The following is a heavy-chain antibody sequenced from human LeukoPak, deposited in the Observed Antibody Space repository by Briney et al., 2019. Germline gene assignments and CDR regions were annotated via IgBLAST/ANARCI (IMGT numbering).Heavy chain of an antibody. Sequence: GGSLRLSCAASGFTFTDYAMSWVRQAPGKGLEWVSAISASGVSTYYADSVKGRFTISRDNSKNTLYLRMNSLRAEDTALYYCAKDGRGGYSYGSYFDYWGQGILVTVSS. CDR3: AKDGRGGYSYGSYFDY. CDR1: GFTFTDYA. D-gene: IGHD5-18*01. CDR2: ISASGVST. V-gene: IGHV3-23*01. J-gene: IGHJ4*02.